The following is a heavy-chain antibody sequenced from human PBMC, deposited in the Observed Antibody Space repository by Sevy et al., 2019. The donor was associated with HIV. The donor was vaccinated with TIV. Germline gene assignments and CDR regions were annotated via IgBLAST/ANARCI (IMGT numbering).Heavy chain of an antibody. CDR3: ARDGGWYNYAPSDY. Sequence: LSLTCAASGFSFSSHGMHWVRQAPGKGLEWQSVISYDGNKKYYADSVKSRFTISRDNSKNTLYLQMNSLRPEDTAVYYCARDGGWYNYAPSDYWGQGTLVSVSS. V-gene: IGHV3-30*03. CDR1: GFSFSSHG. D-gene: IGHD1-1*01. CDR2: ISYDGNKK. J-gene: IGHJ4*02.